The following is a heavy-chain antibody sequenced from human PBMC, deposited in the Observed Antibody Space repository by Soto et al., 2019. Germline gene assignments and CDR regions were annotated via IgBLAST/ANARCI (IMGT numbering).Heavy chain of an antibody. D-gene: IGHD1-26*01. CDR3: ARDPIVGDTGGAKAFDI. CDR2: ITSSSSIR. J-gene: IGHJ3*02. V-gene: IGHV3-48*01. CDR1: GFTFSSYS. Sequence: EVQLVESGGGLVQPGGSLRLSCAASGFTFSSYSMIWVRQAPGKGLEWVSYITSSSSIRYYADSVKGRFTISRDNAKYSLYLQLSSLRAEDTSVYYCARDPIVGDTGGAKAFDIWGQGTMVTVSS.